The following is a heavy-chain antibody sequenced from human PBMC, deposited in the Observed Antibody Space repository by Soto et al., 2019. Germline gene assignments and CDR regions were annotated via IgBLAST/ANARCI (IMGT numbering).Heavy chain of an antibody. CDR3: ARVERWTATTVVDAFDI. Sequence: QVQLQQWGAGLLKPSETLSLTCAVYGGSVNSGNYYWSWIRQPPGKGLEWIGEMSHSGGTHFNPSLSCRVTISVDTSKNQFSLKMSSVTAADTSLYYCARVERWTATTVVDAFDIWGPGTLVTVSS. V-gene: IGHV4-34*01. J-gene: IGHJ3*02. CDR1: GGSVNSGNYY. D-gene: IGHD1-1*01. CDR2: MSHSGGT.